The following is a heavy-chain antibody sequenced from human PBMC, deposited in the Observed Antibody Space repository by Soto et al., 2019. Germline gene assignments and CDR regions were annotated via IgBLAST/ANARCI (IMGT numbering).Heavy chain of an antibody. V-gene: IGHV3-33*01. CDR2: IWYDGSNK. J-gene: IGHJ6*02. CDR3: ARDSGEEGMDV. D-gene: IGHD3-10*01. CDR1: GFTFSSYG. Sequence: QVQLVESGGGVVQPGRSLRLSCAASGFTFSSYGMHWVRQAPGKGLEWVAVIWYDGSNKYYADSVKGRFTISRDNSKNTLYLQMNSLRAEDTAVYYCARDSGEEGMDVWGQGTTVTVSS.